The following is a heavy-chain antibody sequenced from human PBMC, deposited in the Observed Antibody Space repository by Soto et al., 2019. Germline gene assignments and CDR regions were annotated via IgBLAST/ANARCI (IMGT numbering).Heavy chain of an antibody. Sequence: EVQLVQSGGGLVQPGGSLRLSCAASGFTVSSNYMSWVRQAPGKGLEWVSIIYSGGTTYYSDSVRGRFTISRDNSKNTLYLQMNSLRPEDTAVYYCARAPTITTNCGSWGQGTLVTVSS. CDR2: IYSGGTT. CDR1: GFTVSSNY. V-gene: IGHV3-66*01. CDR3: ARAPTITTNCGS. D-gene: IGHD4-4*01. J-gene: IGHJ4*02.